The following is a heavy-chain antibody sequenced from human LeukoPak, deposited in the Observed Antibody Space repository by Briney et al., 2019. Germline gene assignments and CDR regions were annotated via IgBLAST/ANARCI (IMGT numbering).Heavy chain of an antibody. Sequence: GESLKISCEGSGYTFTNYWIGWVRQMPGKGLEWMGIIYPGDSDTRYSPSFQGQVTISADKSISTAYLQWSSLKASDTAMYYCARRYTSRATRYFDYWGRGTLVTVSS. CDR2: IYPGDSDT. V-gene: IGHV5-51*01. D-gene: IGHD5-18*01. CDR3: ARRYTSRATRYFDY. J-gene: IGHJ4*02. CDR1: GYTFTNYW.